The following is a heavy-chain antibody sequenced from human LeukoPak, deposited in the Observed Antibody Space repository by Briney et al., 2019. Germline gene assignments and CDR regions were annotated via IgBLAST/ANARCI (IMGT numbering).Heavy chain of an antibody. J-gene: IGHJ4*02. CDR1: GYSFTDYW. CDR2: IDPSDSYT. CDR3: ATPQVSGWNFDY. D-gene: IGHD6-19*01. Sequence: GESLKISCKGTGYSFTDYWITWVRQMPGKGLECIGKIDPSDSYTDYSPSFQGHVTISADKSITTAYLQWASLKASDTAMYYCATPQVSGWNFDYWGQGTLVTVSS. V-gene: IGHV5-10-1*01.